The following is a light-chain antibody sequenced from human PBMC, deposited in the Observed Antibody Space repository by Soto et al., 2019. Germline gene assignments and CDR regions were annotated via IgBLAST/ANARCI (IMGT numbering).Light chain of an antibody. CDR1: QSISSY. Sequence: DVQMTQSPSSLSASVGDRVTIICRASQSISSYLNWYQQKQGKAPKLLIYAASSLQSGVPSRFSGSGYGTDFNLTISSLQTEDFATYYCQQSYSTPWTFGQGTKVDIK. J-gene: IGKJ1*01. CDR2: AAS. CDR3: QQSYSTPWT. V-gene: IGKV1-39*01.